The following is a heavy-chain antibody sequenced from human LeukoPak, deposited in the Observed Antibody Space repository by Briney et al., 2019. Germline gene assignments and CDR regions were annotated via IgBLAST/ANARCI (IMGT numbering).Heavy chain of an antibody. CDR1: GFTFSTYG. D-gene: IGHD2-2*01. V-gene: IGHV3-30*18. CDR3: AKSSVPAALIDS. J-gene: IGHJ4*02. Sequence: GGSLRLSCAASGFTFSTYGMHWVRQAPGKGLEWVAVISSDGSNKFYADSVKGRFTISRDNSKNTLYLQMNSLRTEDTAVYYCAKSSVPAALIDSWGQGTPVTVSS. CDR2: ISSDGSNK.